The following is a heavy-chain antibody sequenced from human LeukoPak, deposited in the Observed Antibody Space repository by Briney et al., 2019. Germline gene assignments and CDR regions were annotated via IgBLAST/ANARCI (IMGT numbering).Heavy chain of an antibody. V-gene: IGHV3-30*02. CDR2: IRYDGSNK. CDR3: TKDAYSNRYLSYFDY. D-gene: IGHD6-13*01. CDR1: GFTFSSYG. Sequence: GGSLRLSCAASGFTFSSYGMHWVRQAPGKGLEWVAFIRYDGSNKYYADSVKGRFTISRDNSRNTLYLQMNSLRAEDTAVYYCTKDAYSNRYLSYFDYWGQGTLVTVSS. J-gene: IGHJ4*02.